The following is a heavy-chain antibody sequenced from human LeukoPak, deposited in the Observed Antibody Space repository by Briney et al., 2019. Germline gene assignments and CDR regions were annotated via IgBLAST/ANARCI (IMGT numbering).Heavy chain of an antibody. J-gene: IGHJ4*02. CDR3: SLGDHIWGQRPFDY. CDR2: IRYDGNKK. V-gene: IGHV3-30*02. D-gene: IGHD3-16*01. CDR1: GFTFNSYG. Sequence: GGSLRLSCAASGFTFNSYGMHWVRQAPGKGLEWLAFIRYDGNKKYYADSVKGRFTISRDNSKNSVFLQMNSLTTEDTAVYYCSLGDHIWGQRPFDYWGQGTLVTVSS.